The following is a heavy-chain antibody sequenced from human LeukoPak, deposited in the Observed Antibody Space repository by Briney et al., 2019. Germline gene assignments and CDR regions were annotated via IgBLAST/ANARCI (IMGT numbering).Heavy chain of an antibody. D-gene: IGHD3-9*01. CDR2: INNDGSST. CDR1: GFTFSTYW. Sequence: GGSLRLSCAASGFTFSTYWMHWVRQAPGKGLVWVSRINNDGSSTSYADSVKGRFTIPRDNAKNSLYLQMDNLRAEDTAVYYCTRGRYYFEYWGQGTLVTVSS. CDR3: TRGRYYFEY. V-gene: IGHV3-74*01. J-gene: IGHJ4*02.